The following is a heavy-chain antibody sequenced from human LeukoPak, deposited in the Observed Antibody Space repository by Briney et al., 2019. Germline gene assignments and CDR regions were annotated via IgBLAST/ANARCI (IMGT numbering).Heavy chain of an antibody. CDR1: GFTFSGFW. V-gene: IGHV3-7*03. J-gene: IGHJ3*01. CDR3: ARSSYSSSSSV. D-gene: IGHD6-6*01. CDR2: INSDGSEG. Sequence: GGSLRLSCAVSGFTFSGFWMSWSRQAPGKGLEWVASINSDGSEGYYADVVKGRFTIPRDNAKNSLYLQINSLRAEDTAVYYCARSSYSSSSSVWGQGTMVTVSS.